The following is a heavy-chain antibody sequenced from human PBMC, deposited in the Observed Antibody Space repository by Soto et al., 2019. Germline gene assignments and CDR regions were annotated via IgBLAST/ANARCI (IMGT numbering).Heavy chain of an antibody. CDR2: FFRRDCGT. CDR3: ARVGSPPLPIDS. V-gene: IGHV5-51*01. D-gene: IGHD3-10*01. J-gene: IGHJ5*01. CDR1: GYTFSNYW. Sequence: GESLKTPCQAHGYTFSNYWIGWVRQMPGGGLGGVGRFFRRDCGTRHSRPVEGQVTNFADSSIATAYLQWRSPETPDHAIIFCARVGSPPLPIDSWGQGTPVTVSS.